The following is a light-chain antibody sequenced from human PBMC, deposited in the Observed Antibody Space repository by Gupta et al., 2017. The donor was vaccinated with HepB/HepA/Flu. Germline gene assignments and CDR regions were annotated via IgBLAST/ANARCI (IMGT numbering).Light chain of an antibody. CDR1: PSVRNN. J-gene: IGKJ1*01. CDR2: GAD. V-gene: IGKV3-15*01. CDR3: HQYKNGNQT. Sequence: ELVLTQSPAPLSVSPGERSTLFCLSSPSVRNNLAWYQQKPGQAPRLTIEGADTRATVVPARVRGSGSGTECALTISSLKSEDVEIDDYHQYKNGNQTFGQGTTVEVK.